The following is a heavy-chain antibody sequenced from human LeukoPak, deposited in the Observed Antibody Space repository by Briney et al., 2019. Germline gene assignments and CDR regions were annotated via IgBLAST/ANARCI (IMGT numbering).Heavy chain of an antibody. V-gene: IGHV1-24*01. Sequence: GASVKVSCKVSGYTLTELSMHWVRQAPGKGLEWMGGFDPEDGEAIYAQKFQGRVTMTEDTSTDTAYMELSSLRSEDTAVYYCATDPSPRDQFGGSLDAFDIWGQGTMVTVSS. D-gene: IGHD3-10*01. CDR3: ATDPSPRDQFGGSLDAFDI. J-gene: IGHJ3*02. CDR2: FDPEDGEA. CDR1: GYTLTELS.